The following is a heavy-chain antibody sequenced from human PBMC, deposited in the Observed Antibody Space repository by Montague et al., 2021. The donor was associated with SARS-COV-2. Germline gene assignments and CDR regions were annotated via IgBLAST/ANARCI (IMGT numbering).Heavy chain of an antibody. Sequence: CPISGDSVFSHSVAWSWLRQSPSRGLEWLGRTYYRSKWYSDYAPSVRGRRTVNPDASKNEFSLELNYVTPEDTAVYYCVRYSGWFYFDFWGQGTLVTVSS. J-gene: IGHJ4*02. D-gene: IGHD6-19*01. CDR1: GDSVFSHSVA. CDR3: VRYSGWFYFDF. CDR2: TYYRSKWYS. V-gene: IGHV6-1*01.